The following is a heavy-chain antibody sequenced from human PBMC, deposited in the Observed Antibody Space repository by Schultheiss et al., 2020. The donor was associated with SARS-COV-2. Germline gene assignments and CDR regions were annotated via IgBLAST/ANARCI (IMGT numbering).Heavy chain of an antibody. J-gene: IGHJ4*02. D-gene: IGHD4-17*01. CDR2: VWSDGGSK. CDR1: GFTFSNYG. CDR3: ARDLGLQTTVTYDY. Sequence: SCAASGFTFSNYGMHWVRQAPGKGLEWVAVVWSDGGSKYYADSAKGRFTISRDISKNTLYLQMNSLRAEDTAVYFCARDLGLQTTVTYDYWGQGTLVTVSS. V-gene: IGHV3-33*08.